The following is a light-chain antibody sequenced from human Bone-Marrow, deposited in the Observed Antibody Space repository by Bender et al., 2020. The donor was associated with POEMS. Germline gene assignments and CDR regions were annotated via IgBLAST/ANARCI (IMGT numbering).Light chain of an antibody. V-gene: IGLV1-40*01. CDR1: SSNMGAGYG. Sequence: QSVLTQPPSVSGAPGQTVTISCTGTSSNMGAGYGVNWYQQLPGTAPKLLIYEVTNRPSGISNRFSGSKSGTTASLTISGLRTEDEADYYCSSFTTIATVVFGGGTKLTVL. CDR2: EVT. J-gene: IGLJ2*01. CDR3: SSFTTIATVV.